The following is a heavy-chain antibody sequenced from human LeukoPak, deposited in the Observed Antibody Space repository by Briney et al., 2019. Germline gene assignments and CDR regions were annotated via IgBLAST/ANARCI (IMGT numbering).Heavy chain of an antibody. CDR2: IYTSGST. J-gene: IGHJ5*02. Sequence: SKTLSLTCTVSGGSISSYYWSWIRQPAGKGPEWIGRIYTSGSTNYNPSLKSRVTISVDTSKNQFSLKLTSVTAADTALYYCARDLWYYGSGSTWFDPWGQGTLVTVSS. CDR3: ARDLWYYGSGSTWFDP. V-gene: IGHV4-4*07. D-gene: IGHD3-10*01. CDR1: GGSISSYY.